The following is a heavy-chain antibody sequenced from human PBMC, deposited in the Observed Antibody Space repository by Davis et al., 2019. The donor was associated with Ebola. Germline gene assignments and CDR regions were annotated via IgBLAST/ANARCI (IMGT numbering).Heavy chain of an antibody. J-gene: IGHJ6*02. V-gene: IGHV3-74*03. D-gene: IGHD6-19*01. CDR1: GFTFDDYG. Sequence: HTGGSLRLSCAASGFTFDDYGMRWVRQAPGKGLMWVSRINSDGSSSTREYADSVKGRFTVSRDNAKNSLYLQMNSLRAEDTAVYYCARDKRSSWYGGMDVWGQGTTVTVSS. CDR3: ARDKRSSWYGGMDV. CDR2: INSDGSSS.